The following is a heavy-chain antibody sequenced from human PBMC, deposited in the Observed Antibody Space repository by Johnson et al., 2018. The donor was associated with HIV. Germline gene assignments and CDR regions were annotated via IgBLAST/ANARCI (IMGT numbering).Heavy chain of an antibody. CDR2: ISYDGRYK. Sequence: QVQLVESGGGVVQPGRSLRLSCAASGFTFSSYGMHWVRQAPGKGLEWVAVISYDGRYKYYADSVKGRFTISRDNSKNTVFLQMNSLRTDDTAVYYCARDWDYAHAFDIWGQGTMVT. D-gene: IGHD4-17*01. J-gene: IGHJ3*02. CDR1: GFTFSSYG. V-gene: IGHV3-30*03. CDR3: ARDWDYAHAFDI.